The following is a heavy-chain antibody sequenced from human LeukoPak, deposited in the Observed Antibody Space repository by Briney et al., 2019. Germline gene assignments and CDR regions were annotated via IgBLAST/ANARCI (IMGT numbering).Heavy chain of an antibody. Sequence: GKGLEWVSVIYSGGSTYYADSVNGRFIISRDNSKNTLYLQMNSLRAEDTAVYYCARGENYDFWSGYSGIDYWGQGTLVTVSS. V-gene: IGHV3-66*02. CDR2: IYSGGST. J-gene: IGHJ4*02. CDR3: ARGENYDFWSGYSGIDY. D-gene: IGHD3-3*01.